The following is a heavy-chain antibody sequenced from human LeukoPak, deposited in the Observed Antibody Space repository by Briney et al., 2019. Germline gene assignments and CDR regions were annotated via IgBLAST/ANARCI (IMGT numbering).Heavy chain of an antibody. Sequence: GGSLRLSCAASGFTFSDYYMNWVRQAPGKGLEWVSSISSSSSYIYYADSVKGRFTISRDNAKNSLYLQMNSLRAEDTAVYYCARGKLRFLEWEPVSVDYWGQGTLVTVSS. CDR1: GFTFSDYY. D-gene: IGHD3-3*01. V-gene: IGHV3-21*01. CDR2: ISSSSSYI. CDR3: ARGKLRFLEWEPVSVDY. J-gene: IGHJ4*02.